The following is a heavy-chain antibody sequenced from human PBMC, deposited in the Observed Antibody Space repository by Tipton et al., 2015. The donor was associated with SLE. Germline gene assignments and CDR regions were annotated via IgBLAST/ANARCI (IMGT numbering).Heavy chain of an antibody. CDR2: VYHSGST. CDR3: ARGYGGYWYFDL. D-gene: IGHD4-23*01. Sequence: TLSLTCAVSGFPVSSGYYWGWIRQPPGKGLEWIGSVYHSGSTYYNPSLRSRVTISVDTSKNQFSLKLSSVTAADTAVYYCARGYGGYWYFDLWGRGTLVTVSS. V-gene: IGHV4-38-2*01. CDR1: GFPVSSGYY. J-gene: IGHJ2*01.